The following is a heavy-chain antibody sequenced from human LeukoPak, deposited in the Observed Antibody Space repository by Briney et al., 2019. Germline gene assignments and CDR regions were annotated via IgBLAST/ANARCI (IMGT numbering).Heavy chain of an antibody. Sequence: GGSLSLSCAASGLTFSDYAMSWFRQAPGKGLEYVAGITSGFTPLYADSVKGRFTVSRDNSKNTFHLQMNSLRAEDTAVYFYAKDYSDSRVADVFLEYWGQGTLVTVSS. CDR1: GLTFSDYA. D-gene: IGHD2-15*01. CDR3: AKDYSDSRVADVFLEY. CDR2: ITSGFTP. V-gene: IGHV3-23*01. J-gene: IGHJ4*02.